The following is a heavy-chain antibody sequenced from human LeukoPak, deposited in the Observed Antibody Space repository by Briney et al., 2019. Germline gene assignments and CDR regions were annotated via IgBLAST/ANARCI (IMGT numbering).Heavy chain of an antibody. CDR1: GFSFGSYW. CDR3: AREGREGYNYPALDF. CDR2: MKHDGMEK. D-gene: IGHD5-24*01. Sequence: TGGSLRLSCVASGFSFGSYWMAWVRQAPGKGLEWVANMKHDGMEKYHVDSVKGRFTISRDNTKNSLYLHMSSLRVEHTAVYYCAREGREGYNYPALDFWGQGILVTVSS. V-gene: IGHV3-7*05. J-gene: IGHJ4*02.